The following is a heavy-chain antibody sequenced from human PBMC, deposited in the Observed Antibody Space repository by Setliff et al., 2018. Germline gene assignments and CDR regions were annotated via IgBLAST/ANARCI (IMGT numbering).Heavy chain of an antibody. Sequence: GGSLRLSCAASGFTFCRYWMSWVRQAPGKGLEWVANIKQDGSEKYYVDSVKGRFTISRDNAKNSLYLQMNSLRAEDTAVYYCARDHVYGSQYYYYYYGMDVWGQGTTVTVSS. CDR2: IKQDGSEK. D-gene: IGHD3-10*01. CDR3: ARDHVYGSQYYYYYYGMDV. J-gene: IGHJ6*02. CDR1: GFTFCRYW. V-gene: IGHV3-7*01.